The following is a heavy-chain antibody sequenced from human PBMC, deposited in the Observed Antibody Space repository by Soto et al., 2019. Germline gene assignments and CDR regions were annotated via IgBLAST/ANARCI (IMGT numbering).Heavy chain of an antibody. CDR3: ARDQIGYCSSTSCYGGFDY. CDR2: ISSSSSYI. Sequence: EVQLVESGGGLVKPGGSLRLSCAASGFTFSSYSMNWVRQAPGKGLEWVSSISSSSSYIYYADSVKGRFTISRDNAKTSLYLQMNSLRAEDTAVYYCARDQIGYCSSTSCYGGFDYWGQGTLVTVSS. V-gene: IGHV3-21*01. J-gene: IGHJ4*02. D-gene: IGHD2-2*01. CDR1: GFTFSSYS.